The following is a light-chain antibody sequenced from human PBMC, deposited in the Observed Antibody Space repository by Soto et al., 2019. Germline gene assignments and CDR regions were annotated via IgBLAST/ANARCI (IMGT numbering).Light chain of an antibody. CDR2: EVS. V-gene: IGLV2-14*01. CDR1: XXDVGGYNY. J-gene: IGLJ1*01. CDR3: SSYTSSSTLV. Sequence: QSALTQPASVSGSPGXSITISCTGXXXDVGGYNYVSWYQQHPGKAPKLMIYEVSNRPSGVSNRFSGSKSGNTASLTISGLQAEDEADYYCSSYTSSSTLVFGTGTKLTVL.